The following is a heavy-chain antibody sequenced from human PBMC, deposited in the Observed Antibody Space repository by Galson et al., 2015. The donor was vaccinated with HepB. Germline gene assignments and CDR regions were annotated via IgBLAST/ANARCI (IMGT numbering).Heavy chain of an antibody. J-gene: IGHJ4*02. Sequence: SLRLSCAASGFTFSSYAMHWVRQAPGKGLEWVAVISYDGSNKYYADSVKGRFTISRDNSKNTLYLQMNSLRAEDTAVYYCARDLEAYCGGDCPYYFDYWGQGTLVTVSS. D-gene: IGHD2-21*01. V-gene: IGHV3-30-3*01. CDR2: ISYDGSNK. CDR3: ARDLEAYCGGDCPYYFDY. CDR1: GFTFSSYA.